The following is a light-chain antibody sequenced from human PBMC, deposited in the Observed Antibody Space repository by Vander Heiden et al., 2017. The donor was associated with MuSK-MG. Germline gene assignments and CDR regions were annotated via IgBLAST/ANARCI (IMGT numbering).Light chain of an antibody. Sequence: DIQMTQSPSSLSASVGDRVTITCRTSQSISSYLNWYQQKPGKAPKLLIYAASNLQSGVPSRFSGSGFGTDFTLNMSSLQPEDFATYYCQQSYNTPPITFGQGTRLEIK. V-gene: IGKV1-39*01. CDR2: AAS. CDR1: QSISSY. J-gene: IGKJ5*01. CDR3: QQSYNTPPIT.